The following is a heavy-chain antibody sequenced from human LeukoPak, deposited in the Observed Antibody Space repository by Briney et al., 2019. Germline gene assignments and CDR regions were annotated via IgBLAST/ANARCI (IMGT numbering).Heavy chain of an antibody. J-gene: IGHJ4*02. CDR3: ARRAGAYSHPYDY. D-gene: IGHD4/OR15-4a*01. V-gene: IGHV3-53*01. Sequence: AGGSLRLSCATSGFTFSSYPMSWVRQAPGKGLEWVSFIYSDNTHYSDSVKGRFTISRDNSKNTLYLQMNSLRAEDTAVYYCARRAGAYSHPYDYWGQGTLVTVSS. CDR2: IYSDNT. CDR1: GFTFSSYP.